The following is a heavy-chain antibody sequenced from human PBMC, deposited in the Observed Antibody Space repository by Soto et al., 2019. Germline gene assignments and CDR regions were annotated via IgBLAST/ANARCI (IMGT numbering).Heavy chain of an antibody. CDR1: GGSFSGYY. Sequence: SETLSLTCAVYGGSFSGYYWSWIRQPPGKGLEWIGEINHSGSTNYNPSLKSRVTISVDTSKNQFSLKLSSVTAADTAVYYCAGRRYCSSTSCYPSRYYYYYMDVWGKGTTVTVSS. V-gene: IGHV4-34*01. J-gene: IGHJ6*03. CDR2: INHSGST. D-gene: IGHD2-2*01. CDR3: AGRRYCSSTSCYPSRYYYYYMDV.